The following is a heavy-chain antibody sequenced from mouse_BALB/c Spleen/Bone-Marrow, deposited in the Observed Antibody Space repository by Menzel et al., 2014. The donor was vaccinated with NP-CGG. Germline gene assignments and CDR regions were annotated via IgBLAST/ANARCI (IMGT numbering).Heavy chain of an antibody. CDR1: GYSFTTYW. D-gene: IGHD2-3*01. CDR2: INPSNGRT. CDR3: ARYDGPAWFAY. J-gene: IGHJ3*01. V-gene: IGHV1S81*02. Sequence: QVQLQQSGAELVKPGASVRLSYKASGYSFTTYWIHWVKQRPGQGLEWIGEINPSNGRTNYNEKFKSKATLTVDKSSSTAYMQLSSLTSEDSAVYYCARYDGPAWFAYWGQGTLVTVSA.